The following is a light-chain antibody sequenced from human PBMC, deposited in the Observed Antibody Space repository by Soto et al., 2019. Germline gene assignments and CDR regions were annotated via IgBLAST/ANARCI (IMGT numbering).Light chain of an antibody. Sequence: DIQMTQSPSSLSASLGDRVTITCEASQDISNYLNWYQQKPGKAPKLLIYDASNLETGVPSRFSGSGSGTDFTFTISSLQPEDIATYYCQQYDNLLITFGQGTLLEIK. CDR3: QQYDNLLIT. J-gene: IGKJ5*01. CDR1: QDISNY. V-gene: IGKV1-33*01. CDR2: DAS.